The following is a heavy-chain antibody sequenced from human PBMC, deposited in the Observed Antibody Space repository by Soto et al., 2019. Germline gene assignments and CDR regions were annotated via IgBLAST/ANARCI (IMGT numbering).Heavy chain of an antibody. V-gene: IGHV3-66*01. J-gene: IGHJ5*02. D-gene: IGHD2-21*01. CDR3: ARDFAIQAGWFDP. CDR1: GFIVNSNY. Sequence: GGSLRLSCAVSGFIVNSNYMSWVRQAPGKGLEWVSVIYSDGTIVYADSVRGRFTISRDISKNMLYLEMNSLRAEDTAVYYCARDFAIQAGWFDPWGQGTLVTDSS. CDR2: IYSDGTI.